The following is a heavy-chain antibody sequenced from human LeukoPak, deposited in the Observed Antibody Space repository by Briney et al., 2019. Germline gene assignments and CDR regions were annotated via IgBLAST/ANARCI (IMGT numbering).Heavy chain of an antibody. Sequence: ASVKVSCKASGYTFTSYGISWVRQAPGQGLEWMGWISAYNGNTNYAQKLQGRVTMTTDTSTSTAYMELRSLRSDDTAVYYCAGVSVAGKDNWYFDLWGRGTLVTVSS. D-gene: IGHD6-19*01. CDR3: AGVSVAGKDNWYFDL. J-gene: IGHJ2*01. V-gene: IGHV1-18*01. CDR2: ISAYNGNT. CDR1: GYTFTSYG.